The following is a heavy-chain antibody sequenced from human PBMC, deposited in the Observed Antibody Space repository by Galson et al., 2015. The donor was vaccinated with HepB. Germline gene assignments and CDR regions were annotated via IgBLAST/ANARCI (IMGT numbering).Heavy chain of an antibody. CDR2: ISPYNRYT. CDR1: GYTFSTYS. Sequence: SVKVSCKASGYTFSTYSITWVRQAPGQGLEWMGWISPYNRYTHYAQKLQGRVTMTTDISTSTAFMELRSLRSDDTAVYYCARGALVVAVGATQNNWFGPWGQGTLVTVSS. V-gene: IGHV1-18*01. D-gene: IGHD2-15*01. J-gene: IGHJ5*02. CDR3: ARGALVVAVGATQNNWFGP.